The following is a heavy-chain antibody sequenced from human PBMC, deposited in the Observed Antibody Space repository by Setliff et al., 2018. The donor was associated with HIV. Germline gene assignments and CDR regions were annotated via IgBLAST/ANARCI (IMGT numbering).Heavy chain of an antibody. Sequence: AGGSVRLSCAASGFTFSSYSMNWVRQAPGKGLEWVSSISGSGSTTYYADSVKGRLTISRDNSQNALYLHMNSLRAEDTAVYYCAKLQEGHVYSHYDSWGQGTLVTVSS. V-gene: IGHV3-23*01. CDR1: GFTFSSYS. CDR3: AKLQEGHVYSHYDS. CDR2: ISGSGSTT. J-gene: IGHJ4*02. D-gene: IGHD2-21*01.